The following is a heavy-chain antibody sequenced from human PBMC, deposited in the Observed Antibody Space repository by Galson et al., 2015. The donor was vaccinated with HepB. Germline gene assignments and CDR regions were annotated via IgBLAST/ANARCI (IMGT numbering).Heavy chain of an antibody. CDR1: GFTFSSYS. J-gene: IGHJ4*02. V-gene: IGHV3-48*01. CDR2: ISSSSSTI. CDR3: ARVRTYRDFDY. Sequence: SLRLSCAASGFTFSSYSMNWVRQAPGKGLEWVSYISSSSSTIYYADSVKGRFTISRDNAKNSLYLQMNSLRAEDTAVYYCARVRTYRDFDYWGQGTLVTVSS.